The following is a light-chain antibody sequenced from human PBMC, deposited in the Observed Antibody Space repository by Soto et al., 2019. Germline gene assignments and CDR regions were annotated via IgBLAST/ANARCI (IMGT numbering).Light chain of an antibody. CDR2: EVS. V-gene: IGLV2-14*01. CDR1: SSDVGGYNY. J-gene: IGLJ1*01. Sequence: QAASVSGSPGQSITISCTGTSSDVGGYNYVSWYQQHPGKAPKLMIYEVSNQPSGVSNRFSGSKSGNTASLTISGLQAEDEADYYCSSYTSSSTYVFGTGTKVTVL. CDR3: SSYTSSSTYV.